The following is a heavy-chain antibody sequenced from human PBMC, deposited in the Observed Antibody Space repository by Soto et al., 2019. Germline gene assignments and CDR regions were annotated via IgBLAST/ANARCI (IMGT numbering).Heavy chain of an antibody. D-gene: IGHD2-21*02. J-gene: IGHJ5*02. Sequence: QVQMVQSGAEVKKPGASVNVSCKASGYTFTSHYIHWVRQAPGQGLEWMGIINPSGGSPIYAQQFQDRGTMPKDTSTSTVYMSLSSLRSEDTAIYYCARATCRSGDCYSDWFDPWGQGTLITVSS. CDR3: ARATCRSGDCYSDWFDP. V-gene: IGHV1-46*01. CDR1: GYTFTSHY. CDR2: INPSGGSP.